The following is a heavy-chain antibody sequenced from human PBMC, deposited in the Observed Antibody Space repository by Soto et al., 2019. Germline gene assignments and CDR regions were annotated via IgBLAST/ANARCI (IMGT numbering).Heavy chain of an antibody. CDR3: ATITTVTSNKYYIDF. J-gene: IGHJ4*02. D-gene: IGHD4-17*01. CDR2: IYPGDSDT. Sequence: GESLMIPCKGSGYSLTSYWNGWVRHMPGKGLEWMGIIYPGDSDTRYSPSFQGQVTISADKSISTAYLQWSSLKASDTAMYYCATITTVTSNKYYIDFWGQGTLVTGSS. CDR1: GYSLTSYW. V-gene: IGHV5-51*01.